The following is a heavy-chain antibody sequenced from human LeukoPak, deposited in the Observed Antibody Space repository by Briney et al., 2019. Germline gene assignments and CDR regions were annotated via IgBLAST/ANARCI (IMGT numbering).Heavy chain of an antibody. Sequence: GGSLRLSCVASGFTFSNYGMHWVRQAPGKGLEWVAVIWYDGTNKYYVDSVKGRFTISRDNYKNTLYLQMDGLRVEDTAVYYCARVAAGYSVNYFDYWGQGTLVTVSS. J-gene: IGHJ4*02. D-gene: IGHD4-23*01. CDR3: ARVAAGYSVNYFDY. CDR1: GFTFSNYG. V-gene: IGHV3-33*01. CDR2: IWYDGTNK.